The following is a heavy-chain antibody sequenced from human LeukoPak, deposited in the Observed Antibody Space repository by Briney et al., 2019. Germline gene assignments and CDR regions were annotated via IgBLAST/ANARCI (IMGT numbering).Heavy chain of an antibody. CDR1: GGSISSSSYY. J-gene: IGHJ4*02. V-gene: IGHV4-39*01. CDR3: ATRLSYSSGFDY. CDR2: IYYSGST. D-gene: IGHD3-22*01. Sequence: SETLSLTCTVSGGSISSSSYYWGWIRQPPGKGLEWIGSIYYSGSTYYNPSLKSRVTISVDTSKNQFSLKLSSVTAADTAVYYCATRLSYSSGFDYWGQGTLVTVSS.